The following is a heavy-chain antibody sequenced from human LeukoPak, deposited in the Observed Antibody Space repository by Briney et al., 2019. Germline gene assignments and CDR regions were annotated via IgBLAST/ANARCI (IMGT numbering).Heavy chain of an antibody. CDR1: GFTFSTYW. Sequence: PGVSLRLSCAASGFTFSTYWMSWVRQAPGTGLEWVASIKQDGSEKSYVDSVKGRFTISRDNAKNSLYLQMNSLRAEDTAVYYCARGGYQLLWYWGQGTLATVSS. D-gene: IGHD2-2*01. V-gene: IGHV3-7*04. CDR3: ARGGYQLLWY. CDR2: IKQDGSEK. J-gene: IGHJ4*02.